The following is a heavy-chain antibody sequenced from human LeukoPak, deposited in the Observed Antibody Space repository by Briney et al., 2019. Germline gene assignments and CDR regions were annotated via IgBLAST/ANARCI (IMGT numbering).Heavy chain of an antibody. J-gene: IGHJ2*01. D-gene: IGHD3-3*01. CDR1: GFTFSSYG. CDR3: ARDKGTEGLLPRGDWYFDL. V-gene: IGHV3-30*03. Sequence: GGSLRLSCAASGFTFSSYGMNWVRQAPGKGLEWVAVISYDGSNKYYADSVKGRFTISRDNAKNSLFLQMNSLRAEDTAVYYCARDKGTEGLLPRGDWYFDLWGRGTLVTVSS. CDR2: ISYDGSNK.